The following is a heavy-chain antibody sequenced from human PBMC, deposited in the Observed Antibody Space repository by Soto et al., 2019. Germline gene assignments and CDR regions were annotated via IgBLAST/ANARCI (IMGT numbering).Heavy chain of an antibody. V-gene: IGHV3-30*18. D-gene: IGHD3-3*01. Sequence: PGGSLRLSCAASGFTFSSYGMHWVRQAPGKGLEWVAVISYDGSNKYYADSVKGRFTISRDNSKNTLYLQMNSLRAEDTAVYYCAKDIIQFFGVVNWGQGTLVTVS. CDR2: ISYDGSNK. CDR3: AKDIIQFFGVVN. J-gene: IGHJ4*02. CDR1: GFTFSSYG.